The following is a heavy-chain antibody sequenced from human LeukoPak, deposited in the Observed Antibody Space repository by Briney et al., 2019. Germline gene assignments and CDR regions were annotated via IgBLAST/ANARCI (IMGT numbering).Heavy chain of an antibody. CDR1: GFTFSSYA. J-gene: IGHJ4*02. D-gene: IGHD1-1*01. CDR2: ISGSGGST. CDR3: AKDLLSGTASFDY. V-gene: IGHV3-23*01. Sequence: GGSLRLSCAASGFTFSSYAMSWVRQAPGTGLEWVSAISGSGGSTYYADSVTGRFTISRDNSKNTLYLQMNSLRAEDTAVYYCAKDLLSGTASFDYWGQGTLVTVSS.